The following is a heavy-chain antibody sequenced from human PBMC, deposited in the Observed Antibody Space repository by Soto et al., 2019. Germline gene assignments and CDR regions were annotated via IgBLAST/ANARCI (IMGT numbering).Heavy chain of an antibody. CDR3: ARVRGWDFWSGYYDY. CDR1: GYTFTGYY. V-gene: IGHV1-2*02. CDR2: INPNSGGT. D-gene: IGHD3-3*01. Sequence: ASVKVSFKASGYTFTGYYMHWLRQSPGQGLEWMGWINPNSGGTNYAQKFQGRVTMTRDTSISTAYMELSRLRSDDTAVCYCARVRGWDFWSGYYDYWGQGTLVTVSS. J-gene: IGHJ4*02.